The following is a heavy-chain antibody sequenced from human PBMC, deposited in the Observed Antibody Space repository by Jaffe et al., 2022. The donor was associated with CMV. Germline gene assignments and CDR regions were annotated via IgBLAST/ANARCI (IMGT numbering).Heavy chain of an antibody. Sequence: QVQLVQSGAEVKKPGSSVKVSCKASGGTFSSYAISWVRQAPGQGLEWMGGIIPIFGTANYAQKFQGRVTITADESTSTAYMELSSLRSEDTAVYYCARSTKEYYDFWSGYDYYFDYWGQGTLVTVSS. CDR3: ARSTKEYYDFWSGYDYYFDY. V-gene: IGHV1-69*01. CDR2: IIPIFGTA. J-gene: IGHJ4*02. D-gene: IGHD3-3*01. CDR1: GGTFSSYA.